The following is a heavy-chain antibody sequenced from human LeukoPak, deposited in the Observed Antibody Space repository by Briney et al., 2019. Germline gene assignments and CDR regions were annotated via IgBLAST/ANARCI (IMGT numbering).Heavy chain of an antibody. CDR3: ARDLIFPVGV. Sequence: PGRSLRLSCAASGFTFDDYAMHWVRQAPGKGLEWVSGISWNSGSIGYADSVKGRFTISRDNAKNSLYLQMNSLRAEDTAVYYCARDLIFPVGVWGKGTTVTVSS. J-gene: IGHJ6*04. D-gene: IGHD3/OR15-3a*01. CDR1: GFTFDDYA. V-gene: IGHV3-9*01. CDR2: ISWNSGSI.